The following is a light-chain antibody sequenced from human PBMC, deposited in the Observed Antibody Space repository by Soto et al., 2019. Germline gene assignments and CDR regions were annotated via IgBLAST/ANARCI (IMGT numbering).Light chain of an antibody. V-gene: IGKV1-39*01. J-gene: IGKJ2*01. CDR2: AAS. Sequence: DIQMTQSPSSLSASVGDRVTITCRASLTVSDYLNWYQQKPGKAPKLLIYAASTLQSGVPSRFSGDGSGTDFTLTITSLQPEDFATYVCQQSFSAPYTFGQGTKLEIK. CDR1: LTVSDY. CDR3: QQSFSAPYT.